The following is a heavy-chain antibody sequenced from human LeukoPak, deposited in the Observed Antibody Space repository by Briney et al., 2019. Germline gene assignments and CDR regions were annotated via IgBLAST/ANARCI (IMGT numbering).Heavy chain of an antibody. D-gene: IGHD6-13*01. V-gene: IGHV3-33*01. Sequence: GGSLRLSCAASGFTFRSYGMHWVRQAPGKGLEWVADIWYDGKNEHFADSVKGRFTISRDNAKNTLYLQMNSLRAEDTAVYYCAREGVWRQQLVDYYYGMDVWGQGTTVTVSS. CDR1: GFTFRSYG. CDR3: AREGVWRQQLVDYYYGMDV. J-gene: IGHJ6*02. CDR2: IWYDGKNE.